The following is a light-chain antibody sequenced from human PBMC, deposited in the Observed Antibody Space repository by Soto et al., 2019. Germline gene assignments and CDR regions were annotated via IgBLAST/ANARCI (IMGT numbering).Light chain of an antibody. J-gene: IGKJ1*01. V-gene: IGKV1-39*01. CDR1: HNIRGY. CDR2: AAS. Sequence: DNHLTQSPSSLSASLRNRSTIPSRASHNIRGYLNWYQQKPGKAPNLLIYAASSLQSGIPSRFSGSGSETDFTLTISSLQPEDFATYYCQQSYCAPWTFGQGTKVDIK. CDR3: QQSYCAPWT.